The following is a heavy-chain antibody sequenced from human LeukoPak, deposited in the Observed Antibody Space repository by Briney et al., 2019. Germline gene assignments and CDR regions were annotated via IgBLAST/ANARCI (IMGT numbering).Heavy chain of an antibody. V-gene: IGHV3-30*18. J-gene: IGHJ4*02. Sequence: QTGGSLRLSCVGSGFTFSSFGLYWVRQAPGKGLEWVAVISNDGSYKFYADSVKGRITISRDNSKNTLYLEMNSLRGEDTAVYYCAKDPVGRRWFLDQWGQGTLVTVSS. CDR2: ISNDGSYK. D-gene: IGHD4-23*01. CDR1: GFTFSSFG. CDR3: AKDPVGRRWFLDQ.